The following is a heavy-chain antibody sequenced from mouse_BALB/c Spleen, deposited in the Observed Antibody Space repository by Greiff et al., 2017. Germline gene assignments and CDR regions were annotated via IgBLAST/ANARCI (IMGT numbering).Heavy chain of an antibody. CDR2: IWGDWST. J-gene: IGHJ3*01. CDR3: AKEEIYYGYDEFAY. Sequence: VQGVESGPGLVAPSQSLSITCTVSGFSLTSYGVSWVHQPPGKGLEWLGVIWGDWSTNYHSALISRLSISKDNSKSQVFLKLNSLQTDDTATYYCAKEEIYYGYDEFAYWGQGTLVTVSA. CDR1: GFSLTSYG. V-gene: IGHV2-3*01. D-gene: IGHD2-2*01.